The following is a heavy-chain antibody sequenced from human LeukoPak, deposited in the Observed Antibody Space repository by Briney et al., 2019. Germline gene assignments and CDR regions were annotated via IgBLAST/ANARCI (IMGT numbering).Heavy chain of an antibody. CDR2: IRSKANSYAT. CDR1: GFTFSGST. D-gene: IGHD3-10*01. J-gene: IGHJ3*02. Sequence: GGSLRLSCAASGFTFSGSTMHWVRQASGKGLEWVGRIRSKANSYATAYAASVKGRFTISRDDSKNTAYLRMNSLKTEDTAVYYCSRHILLWFGEPTYDAFDIWGQGTMVTVSS. V-gene: IGHV3-73*01. CDR3: SRHILLWFGEPTYDAFDI.